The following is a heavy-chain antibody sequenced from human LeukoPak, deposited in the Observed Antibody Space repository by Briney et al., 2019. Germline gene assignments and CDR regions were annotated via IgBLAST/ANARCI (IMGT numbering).Heavy chain of an antibody. CDR2: IKQDGSEK. J-gene: IGHJ6*03. Sequence: PGGSLRLSCAASGFTFSTYWMSWVRQAPGKGLEWVANIKQDGSEKYYVDSVKGRFTISRDNAKNSLYLQMNSLRAEDTALYHCARGSYSSPPDYYYYMDVWGKGTTVTVSS. V-gene: IGHV3-7*03. CDR1: GFTFSTYW. D-gene: IGHD6-19*01. CDR3: ARGSYSSPPDYYYYMDV.